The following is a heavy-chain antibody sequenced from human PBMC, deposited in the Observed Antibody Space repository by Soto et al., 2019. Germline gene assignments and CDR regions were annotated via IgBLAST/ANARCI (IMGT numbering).Heavy chain of an antibody. Sequence: QVQLQESGPGLVKPSGTLSLTCAVSGGSISSSNWWSWVRQPPGKGLEWIGAIYHSGSTHYNPSLKSRVTLSVDKSKNLFSLKLSSVTAAATAVYFCARALTGAWYGLDYWGQGTLVTVSA. D-gene: IGHD6-19*01. V-gene: IGHV4-4*02. CDR1: GGSISSSNW. CDR3: ARALTGAWYGLDY. J-gene: IGHJ4*02. CDR2: IYHSGST.